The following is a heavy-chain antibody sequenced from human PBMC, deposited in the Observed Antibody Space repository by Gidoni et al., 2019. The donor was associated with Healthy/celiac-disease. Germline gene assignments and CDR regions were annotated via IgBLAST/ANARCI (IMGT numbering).Heavy chain of an antibody. V-gene: IGHV4-61*02. D-gene: IGHD6-19*01. CDR3: ARETYSSGWYYFDY. J-gene: IGHJ4*02. CDR1: GGSISSGSYY. CDR2: IYTSGST. Sequence: QVQLQESGPGLVKPSQTLSLTCTVSGGSISSGSYYWSWIRQPAGKGLEWIGRIYTSGSTHYNPSLKSRVTISVDTSKNQFSLKLSSVTAADTAVYYCARETYSSGWYYFDYWGQGTLVTVSS.